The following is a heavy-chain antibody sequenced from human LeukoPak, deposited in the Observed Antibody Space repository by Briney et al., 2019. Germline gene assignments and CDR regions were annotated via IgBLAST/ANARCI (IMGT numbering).Heavy chain of an antibody. Sequence: PGGSLRLSCAASGFTFSSYSMNWVRQAPGKGLEWVSSISSSSSYIYYADSVKGRFTISRDNAKNSLYLQMNSLRAEDTAVYYCAKMSDCSGGSCYLGWFDPWGQGTLVAVSS. CDR1: GFTFSSYS. V-gene: IGHV3-21*01. J-gene: IGHJ5*02. D-gene: IGHD2-15*01. CDR2: ISSSSSYI. CDR3: AKMSDCSGGSCYLGWFDP.